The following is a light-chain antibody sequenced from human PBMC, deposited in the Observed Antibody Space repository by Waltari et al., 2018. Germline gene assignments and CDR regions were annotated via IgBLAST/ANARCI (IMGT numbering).Light chain of an antibody. CDR2: GAS. J-gene: IGKJ4*01. Sequence: IGLPQSPGPLPLSPGEKATLSCRASQSIGRYLAWYQQKPDQAPRLLIYGASSRATGIPDRFRGSGSGTDFSLTISRLEPEDFAVYYCQNHERLPATFGEGTKVEIK. V-gene: IGKV3-20*01. CDR3: QNHERLPAT. CDR1: QSIGRY.